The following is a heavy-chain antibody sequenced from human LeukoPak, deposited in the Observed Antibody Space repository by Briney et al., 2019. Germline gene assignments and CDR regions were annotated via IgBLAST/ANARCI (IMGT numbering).Heavy chain of an antibody. CDR3: ARGAGRWLQSGFDY. J-gene: IGHJ4*02. CDR1: GGSLSSGDYY. V-gene: IGHV4-30-4*01. Sequence: SQTLSLTCTVSGGSLSSGDYYWSWIRQPPGTGLEWIGYIYYSGSTYYNPSLKSRVTISVDTSKNQFSLKLSSVTAADTAVYYCARGAGRWLQSGFDYWGQGTLVTVSA. D-gene: IGHD5-24*01. CDR2: IYYSGST.